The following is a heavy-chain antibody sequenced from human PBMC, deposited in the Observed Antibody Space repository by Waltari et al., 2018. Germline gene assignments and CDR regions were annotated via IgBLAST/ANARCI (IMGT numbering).Heavy chain of an antibody. V-gene: IGHV3-30-3*01. Sequence: QVQLVESGGGVVQPGRSLRLSCAASGFTFSSYAMHWVRQDPGKGLEWVAVISYDGSNKYYADSVKGRFTISRDNSKNTLYLQMNSLRAEDTAVYYCARVSGRTGSYYTNTIHMDVWGKGTTVTVSS. J-gene: IGHJ6*03. CDR1: GFTFSSYA. CDR2: ISYDGSNK. D-gene: IGHD3-10*01. CDR3: ARVSGRTGSYYTNTIHMDV.